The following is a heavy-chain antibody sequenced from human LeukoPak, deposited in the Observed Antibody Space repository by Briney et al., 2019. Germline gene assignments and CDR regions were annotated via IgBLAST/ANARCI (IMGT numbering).Heavy chain of an antibody. CDR3: ARAERREYYFDY. CDR2: IYYSGST. D-gene: IGHD1-1*01. CDR1: GGSISSSSYY. V-gene: IGHV4-39*07. J-gene: IGHJ4*02. Sequence: PSETLSLTCTVSGGSISSSSYYWGWIRQPPGKGLEWIGSIYYSGSTYYNPSLKSRVTISVDTSKNQFSLKLSSVTAADTAVYYCARAERREYYFDYWGQGTLVTVSP.